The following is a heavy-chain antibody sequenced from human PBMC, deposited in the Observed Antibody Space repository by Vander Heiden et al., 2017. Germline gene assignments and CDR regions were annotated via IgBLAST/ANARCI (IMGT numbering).Heavy chain of an antibody. CDR1: GGSISSYY. J-gene: IGHJ6*02. D-gene: IGHD3-3*01. CDR2: IYTSGST. Sequence: QVQLQESGTGLVKPSETLSLTCTVSGGSISSYYWSWLRQPAGKGLEWIGRIYTSGSTNYNPSLKSRVTMSVDTSKNQFSLKLSSVTAADTAVYYCARDTFYDFWSGYYQPYYYYGMDVWGQGTTVTVSS. CDR3: ARDTFYDFWSGYYQPYYYYGMDV. V-gene: IGHV4-4*07.